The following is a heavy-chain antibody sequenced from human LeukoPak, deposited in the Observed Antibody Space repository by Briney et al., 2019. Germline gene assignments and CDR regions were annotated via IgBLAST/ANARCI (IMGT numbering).Heavy chain of an antibody. D-gene: IGHD6-13*01. CDR1: GFTFSSYA. Sequence: TGGSLRLSCGASGFTFSSYAMSWVRQAPGKGLEWVSAISGSGGSTYYADSVKGRFTISRDNSKNTLYLQMNGLRAEDTAVYYCARYSSSWWFDPWGQGTLVTVSS. J-gene: IGHJ5*02. CDR2: ISGSGGST. CDR3: ARYSSSWWFDP. V-gene: IGHV3-23*01.